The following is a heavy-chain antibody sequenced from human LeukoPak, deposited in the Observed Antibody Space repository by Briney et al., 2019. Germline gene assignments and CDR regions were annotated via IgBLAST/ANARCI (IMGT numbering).Heavy chain of an antibody. V-gene: IGHV4-4*07. Sequence: PSETLSLTCSVSGASVSSYSWSWVRQTAGKGLEWIGRLYASGGTIYNPSLRGRITMSGDTSKNQLSLNLSSVTAADAAVYFCAKEDWFGEPNCYYLDVWGKGTTVAISS. CDR1: GASVSSYS. CDR3: AKEDWFGEPNCYYLDV. CDR2: LYASGGT. J-gene: IGHJ6*03. D-gene: IGHD3-10*01.